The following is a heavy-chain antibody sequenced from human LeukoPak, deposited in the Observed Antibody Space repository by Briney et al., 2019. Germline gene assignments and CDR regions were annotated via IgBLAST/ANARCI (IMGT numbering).Heavy chain of an antibody. D-gene: IGHD3-10*01. CDR3: AKDPRYYGWGTPTEFAP. J-gene: IGHJ5*02. V-gene: IGHV4-39*02. CDR2: IDYSGST. CDR1: GGSISSSTYY. Sequence: PSETLSLTCTVSGGSISSSTYYWGWIRQPPGKGLEWIGNIDYSGSTHRNPSLKSRVSMSVDTSKRQFSLKLSSVTAADTAVYYCAKDPRYYGWGTPTEFAPWGQGTLVTVSS.